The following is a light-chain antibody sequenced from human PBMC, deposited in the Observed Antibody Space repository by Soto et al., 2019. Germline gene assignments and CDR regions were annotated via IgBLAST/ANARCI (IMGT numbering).Light chain of an antibody. CDR3: QQYGSSPQT. Sequence: DIQMTQSPSSLSASVGDTVTITCRASQNIDMYLNWYQQRPGKAPKVLISGASNLQSRVPSRFSGSGSGTDFTLTIHSLQPEDFATYSCQQYGSSPQTFGQGTKVDI. CDR2: GAS. V-gene: IGKV1-39*01. CDR1: QNIDMY. J-gene: IGKJ1*01.